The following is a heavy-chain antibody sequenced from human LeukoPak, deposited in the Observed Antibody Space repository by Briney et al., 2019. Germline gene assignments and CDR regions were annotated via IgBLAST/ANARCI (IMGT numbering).Heavy chain of an antibody. J-gene: IGHJ4*02. V-gene: IGHV1-18*01. CDR3: ARENFPTIRGYCTGGSCALDF. Sequence: ASVKVSCKASGYTFSSYGISWVRQAPGQGLEWMGWISGYNGNANYAQKLQGRVTMTTDTSTSTAYMELRSLRSDDTAVYYCARENFPTIRGYCTGGSCALDFWGQGTLLTVSS. CDR2: ISGYNGNA. D-gene: IGHD2-15*01. CDR1: GYTFSSYG.